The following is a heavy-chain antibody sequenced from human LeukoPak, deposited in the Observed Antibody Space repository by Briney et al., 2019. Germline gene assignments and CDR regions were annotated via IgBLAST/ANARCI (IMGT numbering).Heavy chain of an antibody. Sequence: GRSLRLSCAASGFTFRSYAMHWVRQAPGKGLEWVAVISYDGSNKYYTDSVKGRFTISRDDSKNTLYLQMNSLRAEDTAVYCCARGGGYCTGPSCYTFDYWGQGTLVTVSS. D-gene: IGHD2-2*02. V-gene: IGHV3-30-3*01. CDR3: ARGGGYCTGPSCYTFDY. CDR2: ISYDGSNK. CDR1: GFTFRSYA. J-gene: IGHJ4*02.